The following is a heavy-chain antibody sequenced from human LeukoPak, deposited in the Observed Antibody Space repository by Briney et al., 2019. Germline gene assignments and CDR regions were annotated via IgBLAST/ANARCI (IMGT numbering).Heavy chain of an antibody. CDR1: GFTVSSNY. J-gene: IGHJ3*02. CDR2: IYSGGST. D-gene: IGHD2-2*02. CDR3: AREGGCSSTSCYTSAAFDI. V-gene: IGHV3-53*05. Sequence: GGSLRLSCAASGFTVSSNYMSWVRQAPGKGLEWVSVIYSGGSTYYADSVKGRFTISRDNSKNTLYLQMNSLRAEDTAVYYCAREGGCSSTSCYTSAAFDIWGQGTMVTVSS.